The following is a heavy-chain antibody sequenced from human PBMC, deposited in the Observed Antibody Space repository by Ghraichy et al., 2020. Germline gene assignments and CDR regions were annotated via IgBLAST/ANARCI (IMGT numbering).Heavy chain of an antibody. CDR1: GFTFSSYA. V-gene: IGHV3-30-3*01. CDR2: ISYDGSNK. Sequence: GSLNISCAASGFTFSSYAMHWVRQAPGKGLEWVAVISYDGSNKYYADSVKGRFTISRDNSKNTLYLQMNSLRAEDTAVYYCARDHAEQQLVLHYGMDVWGQGTTVTVSS. D-gene: IGHD6-13*01. J-gene: IGHJ6*02. CDR3: ARDHAEQQLVLHYGMDV.